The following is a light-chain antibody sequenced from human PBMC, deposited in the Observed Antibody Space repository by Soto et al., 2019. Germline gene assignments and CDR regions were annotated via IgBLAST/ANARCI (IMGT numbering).Light chain of an antibody. CDR3: TSWKTNTIPYA. Sequence: QSALTQPASVSGSPGQSITISCTGTNSDVGGYNYVSWYQQHPGKAPKLLIYEVSNRPSGVSDRFSGSKSGSTASLTISGRQADDEADYYCTSWKTNTIPYAFGTGTKLTVL. CDR1: NSDVGGYNY. CDR2: EVS. J-gene: IGLJ1*01. V-gene: IGLV2-14*03.